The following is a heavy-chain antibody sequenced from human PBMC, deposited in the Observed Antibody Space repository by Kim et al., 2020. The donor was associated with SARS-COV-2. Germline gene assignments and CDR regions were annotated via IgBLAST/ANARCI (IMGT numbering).Heavy chain of an antibody. CDR3: ARAGDWAEAGNFDY. D-gene: IGHD6-19*01. CDR1: GGSISSYY. Sequence: SETLSLTCTVSGGSISSYYWSWIRQPPGKGLEWIGYIYYSGSTNYNPSLKSRVTISVDTSKNQFSLKLSSVTAADTAVYYCARAGDWAEAGNFDYWGQGTLVTVSS. CDR2: IYYSGST. V-gene: IGHV4-59*13. J-gene: IGHJ4*02.